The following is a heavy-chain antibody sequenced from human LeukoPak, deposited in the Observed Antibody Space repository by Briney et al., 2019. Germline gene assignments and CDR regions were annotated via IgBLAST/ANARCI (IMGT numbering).Heavy chain of an antibody. Sequence: PGGSLRLSCAASRFTFSSYSMNWVRQAPGKGLEWVSSISSSSGYIYYADSVKGRFTISRDNAKNSLYLQMNSLRAEDTAVYYCARARLGRHYRLNWFDPWGQGTLVTVSS. D-gene: IGHD3-10*01. CDR3: ARARLGRHYRLNWFDP. J-gene: IGHJ5*02. CDR2: ISSSSGYI. CDR1: RFTFSSYS. V-gene: IGHV3-21*01.